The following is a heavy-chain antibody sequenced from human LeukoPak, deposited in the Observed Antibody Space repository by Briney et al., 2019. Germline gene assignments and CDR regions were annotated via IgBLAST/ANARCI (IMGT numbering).Heavy chain of an antibody. D-gene: IGHD4-17*01. CDR3: AKDIAHDYGFDY. Sequence: GGSLRLSCAASGFTFDDYAMHWVRHAPGKGLEWVSGISWNSGSIGYADSVKGRFTISRDSARSSLYLQMNSLRAEDTALYYCAKDIAHDYGFDYWGQGILVTVSS. CDR2: ISWNSGSI. V-gene: IGHV3-9*01. J-gene: IGHJ4*02. CDR1: GFTFDDYA.